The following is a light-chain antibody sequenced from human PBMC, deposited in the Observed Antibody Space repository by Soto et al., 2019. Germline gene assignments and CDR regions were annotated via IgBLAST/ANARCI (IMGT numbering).Light chain of an antibody. CDR2: EVR. J-gene: IGLJ3*02. CDR3: SSYTARSTLV. V-gene: IGLV2-14*01. CDR1: MRDLGAYNL. Sequence: QSLLTRPASVSVSYGRSIPISCSGTMRDLGAYNLFSWYQQQPGTAPKVFIYEVRNLPSGISSRFSGSRSGNTASLTISGLQSEDECDYYCSSYTARSTLVFGEGTMVTVL.